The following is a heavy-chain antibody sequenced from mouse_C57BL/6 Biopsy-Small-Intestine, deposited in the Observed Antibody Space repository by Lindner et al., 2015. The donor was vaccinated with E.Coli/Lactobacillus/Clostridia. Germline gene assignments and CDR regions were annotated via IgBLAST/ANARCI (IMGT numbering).Heavy chain of an antibody. J-gene: IGHJ1*03. CDR3: ARHYYGSSYGWCFDV. CDR2: ISSGSSTS. D-gene: IGHD1-1*01. Sequence: VQLQESGGGLVKPGGSLKLSCAASGFTFSDYGMHWVRQAPEKGLEWVAYISSGSSTSYYTDTMKGRFAISRDNAKNTLFLQMTSLRSEDTAMYYCARHYYGSSYGWCFDVWGTGTTVTVSS. CDR1: GFTFSDYG. V-gene: IGHV5-17*01.